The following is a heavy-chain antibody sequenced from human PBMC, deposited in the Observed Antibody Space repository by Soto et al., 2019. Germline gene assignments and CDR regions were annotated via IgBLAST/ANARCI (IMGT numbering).Heavy chain of an antibody. CDR3: ARGRDAYRGGRR. Sequence: QVQLQQWGAGLLKPSETLSLTCAVYGGSFSDYYCVWTRQAPGKGLDWIGEIHPSGSTNYNPSLKSRSPLLLDPSKHHVPLNLTSMAAEDAAGYYCARGRDAYRGGRRWGQGTLVTVSS. CDR1: GGSFSDYY. V-gene: IGHV4-34*01. J-gene: IGHJ1*01. CDR2: IHPSGST. D-gene: IGHD4-4*01.